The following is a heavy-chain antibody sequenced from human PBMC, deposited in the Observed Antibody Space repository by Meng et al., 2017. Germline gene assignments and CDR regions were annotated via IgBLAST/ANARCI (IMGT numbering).Heavy chain of an antibody. V-gene: IGHV4-34*01. D-gene: IGHD5-18*01. CDR2: INHSGST. CDR1: GGSFSGYY. J-gene: IGHJ4*02. CDR3: ARGTRGYSYGNDY. Sequence: QVQPQQWGAGLLKPSETLSLTCAVYGGSFSGYYWSWIRQPPGKGLEWIGEINHSGSTNYNPSLKSRVTISVDTSKNQFSLKLSSVTAADTAVYYCARGTRGYSYGNDYWGQGTLVTSPQ.